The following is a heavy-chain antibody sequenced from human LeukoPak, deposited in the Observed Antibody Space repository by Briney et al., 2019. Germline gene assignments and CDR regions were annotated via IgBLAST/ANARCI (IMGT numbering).Heavy chain of an antibody. D-gene: IGHD2-8*01. Sequence: GESLKISCRVSGDGFDNYWIGWVCHMSGEGLQRVAIIHPSSSATHYSPSFQGRVSISADKAITTAYLQWNSLRTSDTAIYFCARRANLAQLGVDWFDPWGQGTLVTVSS. CDR3: ARRANLAQLGVDWFDP. J-gene: IGHJ5*02. V-gene: IGHV5-51*01. CDR1: GDGFDNYW. CDR2: IHPSSSAT.